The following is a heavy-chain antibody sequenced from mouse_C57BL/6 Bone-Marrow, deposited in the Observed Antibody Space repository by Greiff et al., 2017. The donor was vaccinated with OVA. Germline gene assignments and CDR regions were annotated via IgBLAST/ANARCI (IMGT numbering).Heavy chain of an antibody. V-gene: IGHV1-55*01. CDR1: GYTFTSYW. CDR3: ARWLIRFWYFDV. CDR2: IYPGSGST. J-gene: IGHJ1*03. D-gene: IGHD2-3*01. Sequence: QVQLQQPGAELVKPGASVKMSCKASGYTFTSYWITWVKQRPGQGLEWIGDIYPGSGSTNYNEKFKSKATLTVDTSSSTAYMQLSSLTSEDSAVYYCARWLIRFWYFDVWGTGTTVTVSS.